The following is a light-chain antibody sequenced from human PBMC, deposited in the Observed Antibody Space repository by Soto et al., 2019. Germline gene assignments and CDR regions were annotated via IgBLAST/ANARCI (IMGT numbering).Light chain of an antibody. CDR1: SSDVGGYNY. V-gene: IGLV2-8*01. CDR2: EVS. J-gene: IGLJ2*01. Sequence: QSALTQPPSASGSPGQSVTISCTGTSSDVGGYNYVSWYQQHPGKAPKLMIYEVSKRPSGVPDRFSGSKSGNTASLTVSGLLAEDEADYYCSSYAGSNILVFGGGTKLTVL. CDR3: SSYAGSNILV.